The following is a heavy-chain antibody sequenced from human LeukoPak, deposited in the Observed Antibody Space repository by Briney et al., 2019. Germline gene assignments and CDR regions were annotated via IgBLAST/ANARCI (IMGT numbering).Heavy chain of an antibody. CDR3: ATAGDSGSRNYFDY. V-gene: IGHV1-2*02. Sequence: ASVKVSCKASGYTFTGYYMHWVRQAPGQGLEWMGWINPNSGGTNYAQKFQGRVTMTRDTSTDTAYMELSSLRSEDTAVYYCATAGDSGSRNYFDYWGQGTLVTVSS. J-gene: IGHJ4*02. CDR1: GYTFTGYY. D-gene: IGHD1-26*01. CDR2: INPNSGGT.